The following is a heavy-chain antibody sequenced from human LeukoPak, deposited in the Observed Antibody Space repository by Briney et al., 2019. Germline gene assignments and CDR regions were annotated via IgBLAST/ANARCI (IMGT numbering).Heavy chain of an antibody. V-gene: IGHV4-61*01. Sequence: RTSETLSLTCTVSGYSISSGYYWSWIRQPPGKGLEWIGYIYYSGSTNYNPSLKSRVTISVDTSKNQFSLKLSSVTAADTAVYYCARAVSWGDRFDPWGQGTLVTVSS. CDR3: ARAVSWGDRFDP. CDR2: IYYSGST. J-gene: IGHJ5*02. D-gene: IGHD1-26*01. CDR1: GYSISSGYY.